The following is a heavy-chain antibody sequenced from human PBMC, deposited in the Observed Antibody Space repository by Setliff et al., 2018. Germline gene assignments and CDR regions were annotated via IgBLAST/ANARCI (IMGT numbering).Heavy chain of an antibody. J-gene: IGHJ4*02. CDR1: GYTFTGYY. CDR2: INPNSGGT. V-gene: IGHV1-2*04. D-gene: IGHD3-22*01. Sequence: ASVKVSCKASGYTFTGYYMHWVRQAPGQGLEWMGWINPNSGGTNYAQKFQGWVTMTRDTSISTAYMELSKLRSDDTAVYYCARRRYYYDSSGYRWGGFYFDYWGQGTLVTVAS. CDR3: ARRRYYYDSSGYRWGGFYFDY.